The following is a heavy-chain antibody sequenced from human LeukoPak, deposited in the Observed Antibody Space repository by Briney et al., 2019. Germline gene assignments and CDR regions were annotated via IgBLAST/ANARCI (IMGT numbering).Heavy chain of an antibody. Sequence: PGGSLRLSCAASGFTFDDYAMHWVRQAPGKGLEWVSLISGDGGSTYYADSVKGRFTISRDNSKNSLYLQMNSLRTEDTALYYCFGGTLGHDYWGQGTLATVCS. CDR1: GFTFDDYA. CDR3: FGGTLGHDY. CDR2: ISGDGGST. J-gene: IGHJ4*02. V-gene: IGHV3-43*02. D-gene: IGHD3-16*01.